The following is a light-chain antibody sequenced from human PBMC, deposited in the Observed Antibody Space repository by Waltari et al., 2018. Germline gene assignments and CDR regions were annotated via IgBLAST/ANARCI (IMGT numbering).Light chain of an antibody. V-gene: IGLV2-14*01. CDR3: SSYTTSSTPGV. CDR1: CSHVGASVF. CDR2: EVR. Sequence: QSALTQPASVPGSPGQSITFPCPGTCSHVGASVFVPWYQQHPGKAPHLIIIEVRNRPPWISNRFSASKSGNTDSLTISGLQAEDEADYYCSSYTTSSTPGVFGTGTRVTVL. J-gene: IGLJ1*01.